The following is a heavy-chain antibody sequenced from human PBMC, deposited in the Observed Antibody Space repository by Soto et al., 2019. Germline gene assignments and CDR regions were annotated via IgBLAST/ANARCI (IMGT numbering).Heavy chain of an antibody. D-gene: IGHD3-9*01. J-gene: IGHJ4*02. CDR2: ISYDGSNK. CDR3: AKVLRYFDWLTLDY. V-gene: IGHV3-30*18. Sequence: GGSLRLSCAASGFTFSSYGMHWVRQAPGKGLEWVAVISYDGSNKYYADSVKGRFTISRDNSKNTLYLQMNSLRAEDTAVYYCAKVLRYFDWLTLDYWGQGTLVTSPQ. CDR1: GFTFSSYG.